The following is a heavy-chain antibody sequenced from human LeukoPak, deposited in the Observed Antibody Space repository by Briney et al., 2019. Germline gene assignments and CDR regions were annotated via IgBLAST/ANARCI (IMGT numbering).Heavy chain of an antibody. Sequence: GGSLRLSCAASGFSFGTYGMSWVRHVPGKGLEWVSGINWNGASTVYADSVKGRFTISRDNAKNSLYLQMNSLRAEDMALYYCAKAEGSMVRGVFPPYFDYWGQGTLVTVSS. J-gene: IGHJ4*02. CDR1: GFSFGTYG. CDR2: INWNGAST. V-gene: IGHV3-20*04. CDR3: AKAEGSMVRGVFPPYFDY. D-gene: IGHD3-10*01.